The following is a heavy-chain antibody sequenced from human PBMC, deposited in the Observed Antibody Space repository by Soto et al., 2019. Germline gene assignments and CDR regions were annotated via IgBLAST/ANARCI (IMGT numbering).Heavy chain of an antibody. CDR3: TRVCSGGTCYFDP. J-gene: IGHJ5*02. D-gene: IGHD2-15*01. Sequence: GASVKVSCKASGYTFTSYYMHWVRQAPGQGLEWMGIINPSGGSTSYAQKFQGRFTISRDDSKSTAYLQLNSLKAEDTARYFCTRVCSGGTCYFDPWGQGTPVTVSS. CDR1: GYTFTSYY. CDR2: INPSGGST. V-gene: IGHV1-46*03.